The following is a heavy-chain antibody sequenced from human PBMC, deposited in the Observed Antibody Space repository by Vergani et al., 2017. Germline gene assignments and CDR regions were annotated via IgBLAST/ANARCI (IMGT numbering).Heavy chain of an antibody. D-gene: IGHD3-3*01. CDR3: ARDSRDDFWSGYDMDV. J-gene: IGHJ6*04. V-gene: IGHV4-61*02. Sequence: QVQLQESGPGLVKPSQTLSLTCTVSGGSISSGSYYWSWIRQPAGKGLEWIGRIYTSGSTNYNPSLKSRVTMSVDTSKNQFSLKLSSVTAADTAVYYCARDSRDDFWSGYDMDVWGKGP. CDR1: GGSISSGSYY. CDR2: IYTSGST.